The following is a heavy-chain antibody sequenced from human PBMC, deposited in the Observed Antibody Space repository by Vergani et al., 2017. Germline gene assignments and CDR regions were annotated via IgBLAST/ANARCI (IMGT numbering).Heavy chain of an antibody. D-gene: IGHD3-3*01. CDR3: AKDHYDFWSGYPNLSPFDL. V-gene: IGHV3-9*01. Sequence: EVQLVESGGRVVRPGGSLRLSCIASGFTFDDYAMHWVRQAPGKGLEWVSGISWNSGSIGYADSVKGRFTISRDNAKNSLYLQMNSLRAEDTALYYCAKDHYDFWSGYPNLSPFDLWGRGTLVTVSS. CDR1: GFTFDDYA. J-gene: IGHJ2*01. CDR2: ISWNSGSI.